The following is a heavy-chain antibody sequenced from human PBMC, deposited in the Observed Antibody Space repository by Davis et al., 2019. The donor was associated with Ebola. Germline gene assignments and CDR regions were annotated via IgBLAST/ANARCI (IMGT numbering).Heavy chain of an antibody. CDR1: GYTFTSYY. D-gene: IGHD1-26*01. V-gene: IGHV1-18*04. CDR3: ATDSGSSASRYYYGMDV. CDR2: ISAYNGNT. Sequence: AASVKVSCKASGYTFTSYYMHWVRQAPGQGLEWMGWISAYNGNTNYAQKLQGRVTITADKSTSTAYMELSSLRSEDTAVYYCATDSGSSASRYYYGMDVWGQGTTVTVSS. J-gene: IGHJ6*02.